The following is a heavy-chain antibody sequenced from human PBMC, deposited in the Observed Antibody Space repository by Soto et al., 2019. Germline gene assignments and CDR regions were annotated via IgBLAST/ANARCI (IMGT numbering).Heavy chain of an antibody. CDR1: GFSFSDYA. V-gene: IGHV3-30-3*01. J-gene: IGHJ4*02. CDR3: VRHRGDGPPPFDE. CDR2: ISNDGNKK. D-gene: IGHD3-10*01. Sequence: QVQLVESGGGVVQPGRSLRLSCAASGFSFSDYAMHWVRQAPGKGLEWVAVISNDGNKKYYADSVKGRFTISRDNSKDTLYLQMNGLRHEDASVFYFVRHRGDGPPPFDEWRQGALVTVSS.